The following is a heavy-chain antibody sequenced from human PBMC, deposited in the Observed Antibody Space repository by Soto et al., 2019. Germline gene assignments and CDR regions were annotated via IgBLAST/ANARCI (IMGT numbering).Heavy chain of an antibody. CDR3: ARGSIDSWSGYYRMVDWFDP. D-gene: IGHD3-3*01. V-gene: IGHV4-34*01. J-gene: IGHJ5*02. Sequence: SETLSLTCAVYGGSFSGYYWSWIRQPPGKGLEWIGEINHSGSTNYNPSLKSRVTISVDTSKNQFSLKLSSVTAADTAVYYCARGSIDSWSGYYRMVDWFDPWGQGTLVTVPQ. CDR2: INHSGST. CDR1: GGSFSGYY.